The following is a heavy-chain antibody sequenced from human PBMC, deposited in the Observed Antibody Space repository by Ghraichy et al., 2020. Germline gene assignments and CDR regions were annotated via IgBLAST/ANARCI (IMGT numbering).Heavy chain of an antibody. V-gene: IGHV1-18*01. Sequence: ASVKVSCKTSGYTFITYSVAWVRQAPGQGLEWMGWISPNHGNTNYAQNVQGRVTMTTDTSTSTAYMELRSLRSDDSAVYYCARSSYGSEPPSFDVWGQGTMVTVSP. J-gene: IGHJ3*01. D-gene: IGHD3-10*01. CDR3: ARSSYGSEPPSFDV. CDR1: GYTFITYS. CDR2: ISPNHGNT.